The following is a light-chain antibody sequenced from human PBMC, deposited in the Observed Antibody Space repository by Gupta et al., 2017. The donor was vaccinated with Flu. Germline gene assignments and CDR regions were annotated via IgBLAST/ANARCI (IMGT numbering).Light chain of an antibody. Sequence: TSRDVGGYEYASWDQHKPDNATILICEEVNRRPSVVASRFSASKAVNASSLTISGLKPEDEAYYYCSSVTSSTIGVFGGGTKLTVL. V-gene: IGLV2-14*01. CDR2: EVN. CDR3: SSVTSSTIGV. CDR1: SRDVGGYEY. J-gene: IGLJ3*02.